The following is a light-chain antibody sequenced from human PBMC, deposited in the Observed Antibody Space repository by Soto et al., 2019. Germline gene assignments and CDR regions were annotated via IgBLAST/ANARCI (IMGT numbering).Light chain of an antibody. CDR3: QQYASSPWT. CDR1: QSVSSSY. Sequence: EIVLTQSPGTLSLSPGERATLSCRASQSVSSSYLAWYQQKPGQAPRPLIYGASSRAIGIPDRFSGSGSGTDFTLTISRLEPEDFAVYRRQQYASSPWTF. J-gene: IGKJ1*01. V-gene: IGKV3-20*01. CDR2: GAS.